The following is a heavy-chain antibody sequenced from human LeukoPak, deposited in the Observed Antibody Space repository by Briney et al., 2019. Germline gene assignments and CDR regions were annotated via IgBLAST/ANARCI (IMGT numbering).Heavy chain of an antibody. CDR3: AKAPTSSGWYG. Sequence: SGGSLRLSCAASGFTFSSYAMSWVRQAPGKGLEWVSAISGSGGSTYYADSVKGRFTISRDNSKNTLYLQMNSLRAKDTAVYYCAKAPTSSGWYGWGQGTLVTVSS. J-gene: IGHJ4*02. CDR2: ISGSGGST. D-gene: IGHD6-19*01. CDR1: GFTFSSYA. V-gene: IGHV3-23*01.